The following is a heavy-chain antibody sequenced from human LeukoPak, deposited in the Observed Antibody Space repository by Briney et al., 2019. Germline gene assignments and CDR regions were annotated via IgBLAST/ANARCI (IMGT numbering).Heavy chain of an antibody. D-gene: IGHD2/OR15-2a*01. Sequence: PSGTLSLTCDVSGGSISTTNWWTWVRQPPGGGLEWIGEVHLNGRTHYSPSLESRVTMSVDMSENHVSLQLTSVTAADTAVHYCAREGGFYRPLDYSGPGTLVIVSA. CDR3: AREGGFYRPLDY. V-gene: IGHV4-4*02. CDR1: GGSISTTNW. CDR2: VHLNGRT. J-gene: IGHJ4*02.